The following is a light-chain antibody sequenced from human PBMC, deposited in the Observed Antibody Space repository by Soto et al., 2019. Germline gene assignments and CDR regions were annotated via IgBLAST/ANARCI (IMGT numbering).Light chain of an antibody. CDR1: SSDVGTYNY. J-gene: IGLJ1*01. CDR2: DVS. Sequence: QSALTQPRSVSGSPGQSVTISCTGTSSDVGTYNYVSWYQQHPGKAPKVMIYDVSERPSGVPDRFSGSKSGNTASLTISGLQAEDEADYYFCSYAGSPMYVFGTGTKLTV. V-gene: IGLV2-11*01. CDR3: CSYAGSPMYV.